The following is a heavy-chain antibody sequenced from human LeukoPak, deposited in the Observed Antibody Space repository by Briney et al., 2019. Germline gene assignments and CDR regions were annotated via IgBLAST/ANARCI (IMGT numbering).Heavy chain of an antibody. CDR3: ARGHHFDYYDSSGYYDAFDI. Sequence: SETLSLTCTVSGGSISSYYWNWIRQPPGKGLEWIGYIYYSGSTNYNSSLKSRVIISVDTSKNQFSLRLSSVTAADTAVYYCARGHHFDYYDSSGYYDAFDIWGQGTMVSVSS. CDR1: GGSISSYY. D-gene: IGHD3-22*01. CDR2: IYYSGST. J-gene: IGHJ3*02. V-gene: IGHV4-59*01.